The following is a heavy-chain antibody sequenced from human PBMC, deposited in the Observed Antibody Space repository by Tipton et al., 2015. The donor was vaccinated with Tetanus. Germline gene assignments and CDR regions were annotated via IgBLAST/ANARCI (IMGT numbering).Heavy chain of an antibody. Sequence: TLSLTCTVSGGSVSSGDHDWNWIRQPPGKGLEWVGYVHYSGRTNSSPSLKSRVTLSVDKSKNQVSLRLTSVTAADTAVYYCARANNDYPKKGPFDFWGQGTRVTVSS. V-gene: IGHV4-61*08. CDR3: ARANNDYPKKGPFDF. CDR2: VHYSGRT. CDR1: GGSVSSGDHD. D-gene: IGHD1-1*01. J-gene: IGHJ4*02.